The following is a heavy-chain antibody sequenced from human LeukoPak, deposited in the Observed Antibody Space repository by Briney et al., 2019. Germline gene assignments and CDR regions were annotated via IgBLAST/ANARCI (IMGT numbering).Heavy chain of an antibody. J-gene: IGHJ3*02. V-gene: IGHV3-21*01. CDR1: GFTFSSYS. CDR3: ARMPAGVIGMKDAFDI. CDR2: ISGSSSYI. Sequence: PGGSLRLSCAASGFTFSSYSVNWVRQAPGKGLEWVSSISGSSSYIYYADSVKGRFTISRHNAKNSLYLQMNSLRAEDTAVYYCARMPAGVIGMKDAFDIWGQGTMVTVSS. D-gene: IGHD3-16*02.